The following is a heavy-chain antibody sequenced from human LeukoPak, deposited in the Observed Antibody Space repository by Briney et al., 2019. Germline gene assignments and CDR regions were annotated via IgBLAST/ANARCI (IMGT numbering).Heavy chain of an antibody. Sequence: SETLSLTCTVSGYSISSNYYWGWIRQPPGKGLEWIGSIYYSGSTYYNPSLKSRVTISVDTSKNQFSLKLSSVTAADTAVYYCARDLRYGGSYYEVDYWGQGTLVTVSS. CDR2: IYYSGST. CDR1: GYSISSNYY. V-gene: IGHV4-38-2*02. J-gene: IGHJ4*02. CDR3: ARDLRYGGSYYEVDY. D-gene: IGHD1-26*01.